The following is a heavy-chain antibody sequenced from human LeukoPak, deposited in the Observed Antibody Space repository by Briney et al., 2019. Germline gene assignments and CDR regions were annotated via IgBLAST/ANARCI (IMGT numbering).Heavy chain of an antibody. V-gene: IGHV4-59*01. CDR3: ARGLLWPKALDY. D-gene: IGHD3-16*01. CDR2: IYYSGST. Sequence: SETLSLSCTVSGGSISSYYWSWIRQPAGKGLEWIGYIYYSGSTNYNPSLKSRVTISVDRSKNQFYLKLSSVTAADTAVYYCARGLLWPKALDYWGQGTLVTVSS. CDR1: GGSISSYY. J-gene: IGHJ4*02.